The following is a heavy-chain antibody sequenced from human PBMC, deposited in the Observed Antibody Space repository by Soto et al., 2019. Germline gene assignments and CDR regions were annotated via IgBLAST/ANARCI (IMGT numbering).Heavy chain of an antibody. CDR2: ILSKASNYAT. CDR3: IRGRSPYYYDY. J-gene: IGHJ4*02. Sequence: EVQLVESGGGLVQPGGSLKLSCAASGFIFSGSAVHWVRQASGKGLEWVGRILSKASNYATAYPASMKGRFTISRDDSENTAFLQMNTLKTEDTAVYYCIRGRSPYYYDYWGQGTLVAVSS. CDR1: GFIFSGSA. V-gene: IGHV3-73*01.